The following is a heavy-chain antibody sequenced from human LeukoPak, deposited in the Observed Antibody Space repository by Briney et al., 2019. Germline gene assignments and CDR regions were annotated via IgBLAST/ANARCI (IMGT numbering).Heavy chain of an antibody. J-gene: IGHJ4*02. CDR2: FYHGGNT. Sequence: SETLSLTCTVSGYSITNGYYWGWIRQPPGKGLEWLGSFYHGGNTYYNPSLKSRVSMSVDTSKNQFSLKLSSVTAADTAVYYCASPGGYYGSGSYYIPYFDYRGQGTLVTVSS. D-gene: IGHD3-10*01. V-gene: IGHV4-38-2*02. CDR1: GYSITNGYY. CDR3: ASPGGYYGSGSYYIPYFDY.